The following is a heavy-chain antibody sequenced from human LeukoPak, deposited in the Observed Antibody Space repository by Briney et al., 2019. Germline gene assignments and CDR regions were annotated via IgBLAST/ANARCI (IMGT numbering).Heavy chain of an antibody. CDR2: ISYDGSNK. V-gene: IGHV3-30*03. J-gene: IGHJ4*02. D-gene: IGHD3-10*01. CDR1: GFTFSSYG. Sequence: GRSLRLSCAASGFTFSSYGMHWVRQAPGKGLEWVAVISYDGSNKYYADSVKGRFTISRDNSKNTLYLQMNSLRAEDTAVYYYARERGALGSVRRNYFDYWGQGTLVTVSS. CDR3: ARERGALGSVRRNYFDY.